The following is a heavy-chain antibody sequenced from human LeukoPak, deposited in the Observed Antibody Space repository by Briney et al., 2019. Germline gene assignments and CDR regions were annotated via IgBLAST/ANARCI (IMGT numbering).Heavy chain of an antibody. CDR3: ARLLYSSSYDWYFDL. V-gene: IGHV4-4*02. D-gene: IGHD6-13*01. Sequence: SETLSLTCAVSGGSISSSNWWSWVRQPPGKGLEWIGEIYHSGSTNYNPSLKSRVTISVDTSKNQFSLKLSSVTAADTAVYYCARLLYSSSYDWYFDLWGRGTLVTVSS. CDR2: IYHSGST. CDR1: GGSISSSNW. J-gene: IGHJ2*01.